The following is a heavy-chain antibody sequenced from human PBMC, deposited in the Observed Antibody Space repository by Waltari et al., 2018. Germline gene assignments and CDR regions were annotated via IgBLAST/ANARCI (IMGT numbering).Heavy chain of an antibody. D-gene: IGHD2-21*02. CDR2: INPDGRNT. V-gene: IGHV3-74*01. Sequence: DVQLVESGGGLVQPGGSIRLFCAHPGFTLGPFWMHWVRQAPGEGPVWVSRINPDGRNTVYADFARGRFTISRDNAQSMLYLQMHSLRAEDTAIYYCARSWSPCGGDCQRILWGQGALVTVSS. CDR3: ARSWSPCGGDCQRIL. CDR1: GFTLGPFW. J-gene: IGHJ4*02.